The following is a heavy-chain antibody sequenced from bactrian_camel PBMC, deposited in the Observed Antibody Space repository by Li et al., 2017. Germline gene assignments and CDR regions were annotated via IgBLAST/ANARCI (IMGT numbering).Heavy chain of an antibody. V-gene: IGHV3S26*01. Sequence: HVQLVESGGGSVQTGGSLTLSCVGSQDIFSRYCMAWFHQGPGKEREGVAAADVDGAKIYADSVKGRFTISVDGAGDTQYLQMNNLKPEDTASYYCASLNPGGDCGGWLKSPPNKYSQGTQVTVS. J-gene: IGHJ4*01. CDR2: ADVDGAK. CDR1: QDIFSRYC. D-gene: IGHD6*01.